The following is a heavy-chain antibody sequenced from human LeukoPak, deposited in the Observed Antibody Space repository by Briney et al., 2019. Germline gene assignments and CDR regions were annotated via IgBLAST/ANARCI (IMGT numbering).Heavy chain of an antibody. V-gene: IGHV4-34*01. CDR3: ARGMVRGVKSLPFDY. D-gene: IGHD3-10*01. CDR2: INHSGST. J-gene: IGHJ4*02. Sequence: PSETLSLTCTVSGGSFSSYYWSWIRQPPGKGLEWIGEINHSGSTNYNPSLKSRVTISVDTSKNQFSLKLSSVTAADTAVYYCARGMVRGVKSLPFDYWGQGTLVTVSS. CDR1: GGSFSSYY.